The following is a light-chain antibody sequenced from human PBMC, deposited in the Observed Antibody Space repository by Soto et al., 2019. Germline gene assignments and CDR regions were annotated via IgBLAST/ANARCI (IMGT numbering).Light chain of an antibody. CDR1: SSNIGSNY. V-gene: IGLV1-47*01. CDR3: AAWDDSLSGVV. Sequence: QAVVTQTPSASGTPGQRVTISCSGSSSNIGSNYVYWYQQLPGTAPKLLIYRNNQRPSGVPDRFSGSKSGTSASLAISGLRSVDEADYYCAAWDDSLSGVVFGGGTKLTVL. J-gene: IGLJ2*01. CDR2: RNN.